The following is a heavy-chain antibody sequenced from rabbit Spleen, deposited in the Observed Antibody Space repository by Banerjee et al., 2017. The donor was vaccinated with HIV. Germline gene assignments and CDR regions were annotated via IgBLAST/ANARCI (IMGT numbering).Heavy chain of an antibody. J-gene: IGHJ4*01. CDR2: IYADDGST. V-gene: IGHV1S40*01. CDR3: ARDLDGVIGWNFGW. CDR1: GVSFSISSY. Sequence: QSLEESGGGLVKPGASLTLTCTASGVSFSISSYMCWVRQAPGKGLEWIACIYADDGSTYYANWAKGRFTITRSSTLNTVTLQMTSLTAADTATYFCARDLDGVIGWNFGWWGQGTLVTVS. D-gene: IGHD1-1*01.